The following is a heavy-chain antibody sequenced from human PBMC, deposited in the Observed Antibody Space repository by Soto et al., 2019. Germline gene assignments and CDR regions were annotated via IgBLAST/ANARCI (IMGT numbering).Heavy chain of an antibody. D-gene: IGHD6-13*01. CDR2: INAGNGNT. Sequence: QVQLVQSGAEVKKPGASVKVSCKASGYTFTSYAMHWVRQAPGQRLEWMGWINAGNGNTKYSQKFQGRVTITRDTSASTAYMEPSSLRSEDTAVYYCARGDRSSWYSLDYWGQGTLVTVSS. J-gene: IGHJ4*02. CDR1: GYTFTSYA. CDR3: ARGDRSSWYSLDY. V-gene: IGHV1-3*01.